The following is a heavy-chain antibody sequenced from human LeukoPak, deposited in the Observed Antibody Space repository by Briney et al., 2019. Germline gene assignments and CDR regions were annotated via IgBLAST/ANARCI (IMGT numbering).Heavy chain of an antibody. Sequence: GGSLRLSCAASGLTVSRNYMSWVRQAPGKGLESVSVIYSGGSTYYADSVRGRFTISRDNSKNTLYLQMDSLRVEDTAVYYCARVGGHWGQGTLVTVSS. CDR2: IYSGGST. D-gene: IGHD3-10*01. CDR1: GLTVSRNY. V-gene: IGHV3-53*01. J-gene: IGHJ4*02. CDR3: ARVGGH.